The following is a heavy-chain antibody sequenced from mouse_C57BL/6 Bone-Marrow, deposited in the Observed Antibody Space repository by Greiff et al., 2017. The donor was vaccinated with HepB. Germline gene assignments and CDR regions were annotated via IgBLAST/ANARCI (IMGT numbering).Heavy chain of an antibody. Sequence: VQLQQSGAELVRPGASVTLSCKASGYTFTDYEMHWVKQTPVHGLEWIGAIDPETGGTAYNQKFKGKAILTADKSSSPAYMELRSLTSEDSAVYYCTRGGFAYWGQGTLVTVSA. CDR1: GYTFTDYE. J-gene: IGHJ3*01. CDR2: IDPETGGT. V-gene: IGHV1-15*01. CDR3: TRGGFAY.